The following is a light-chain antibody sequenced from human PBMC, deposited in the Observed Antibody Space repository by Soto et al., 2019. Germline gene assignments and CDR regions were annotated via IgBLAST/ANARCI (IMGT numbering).Light chain of an antibody. Sequence: EIVLTQSPATLSLSPGERATLSCRASHSVSSSLAWFQQKPGQAPRLLIYDASNRATGIPARFSGSGSGTDFTLTISSPEPEDFAVYYCQQGSDWPPLTFGGGTKVEIK. CDR2: DAS. CDR3: QQGSDWPPLT. J-gene: IGKJ4*01. V-gene: IGKV3-11*01. CDR1: HSVSSS.